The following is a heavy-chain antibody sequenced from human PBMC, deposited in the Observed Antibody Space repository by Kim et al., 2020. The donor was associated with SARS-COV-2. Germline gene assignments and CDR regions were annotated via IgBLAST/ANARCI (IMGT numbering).Heavy chain of an antibody. CDR1: GFTFSNAW. J-gene: IGHJ1*01. V-gene: IGHV3-15*01. CDR2: IKSKTDGGTT. D-gene: IGHD2-2*02. CDR3: TTDRGYCSSTSCYIPHPGQH. Sequence: GGSLRLSCAASGFTFSNAWMSWVRQAPGKGLEWVGHIKSKTDGGTTDYAAPVKGRFTISRDDSKNTLYLQMNSLKTEDTAVYYCTTDRGYCSSTSCYIPHPGQHWGQGTLVTVSS.